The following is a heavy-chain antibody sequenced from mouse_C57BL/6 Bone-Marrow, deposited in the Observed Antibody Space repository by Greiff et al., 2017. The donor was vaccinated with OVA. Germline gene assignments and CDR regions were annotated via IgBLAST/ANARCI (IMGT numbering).Heavy chain of an antibody. D-gene: IGHD1-1*01. Sequence: EVQLLQSGPELVKPGASVKISCKASGYTFTDYYMYWVQQSHGKSLEWIGAINPNNGGTSYTQKFKGQATLTVDKSSSTAYMELRRLTSEDSAVYYCARPWNYYGSSYWYFDLWGTGTTVTVSS. J-gene: IGHJ1*03. CDR3: ARPWNYYGSSYWYFDL. V-gene: IGHV1-26*01. CDR2: INPNNGGT. CDR1: GYTFTDYY.